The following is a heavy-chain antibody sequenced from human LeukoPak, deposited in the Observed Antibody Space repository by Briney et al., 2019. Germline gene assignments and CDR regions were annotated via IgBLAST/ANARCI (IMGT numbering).Heavy chain of an antibody. Sequence: PGGSLRLSCAASGFTFSSYGMHWVRQAPGKGLEWVAVISYDGSNKYYADSVKGRFTISRDNSKNTLYLQMNSLRAEDTAVYYCASHGSWYSPNFDYWGQGTLVTVSS. D-gene: IGHD6-13*01. V-gene: IGHV3-30*03. J-gene: IGHJ4*02. CDR2: ISYDGSNK. CDR1: GFTFSSYG. CDR3: ASHGSWYSPNFDY.